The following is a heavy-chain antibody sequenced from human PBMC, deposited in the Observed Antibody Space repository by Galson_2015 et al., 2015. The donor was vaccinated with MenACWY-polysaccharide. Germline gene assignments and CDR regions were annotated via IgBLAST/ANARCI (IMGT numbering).Heavy chain of an antibody. D-gene: IGHD2/OR15-2a*01. Sequence: CAASGFSFRSYSMTWVRQAPGKGLEWVAIIKRDGSEKYYVESVKGRFTISRDNAENSLYLQMNSLSVEDTAVYYCAKNIQAAYWGQGTLVTVSS. J-gene: IGHJ4*02. CDR3: AKNIQAAY. V-gene: IGHV3-7*01. CDR2: IKRDGSEK. CDR1: GFSFRSYS.